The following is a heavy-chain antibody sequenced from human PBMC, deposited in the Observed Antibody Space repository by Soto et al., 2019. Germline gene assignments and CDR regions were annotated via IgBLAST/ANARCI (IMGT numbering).Heavy chain of an antibody. J-gene: IGHJ4*02. D-gene: IGHD1-20*01. CDR2: INSDGSSI. Sequence: PGGSLRLSCATSGFDFSNTWIHWVRQVPGQGLVWVSRINSDGSSIIYADSVKGRFTLSRDNAKNTVHLQMSSLRVEDTAVYYCAKDWYHTIDSWGQGIQVTVSS. CDR1: GFDFSNTW. V-gene: IGHV3-74*01. CDR3: AKDWYHTIDS.